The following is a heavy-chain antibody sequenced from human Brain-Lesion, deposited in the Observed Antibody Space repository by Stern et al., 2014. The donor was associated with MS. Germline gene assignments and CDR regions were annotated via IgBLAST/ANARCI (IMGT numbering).Heavy chain of an antibody. CDR2: MNPYSGNT. J-gene: IGHJ4*02. D-gene: IGHD2-2*01. Sequence: QVQLVQSGAEVKKPGASVKVSCQASGYTFSSYDITWVRQASGHGLEWMGWMNPYSGNTGNAQKFKGRVYMTSDPSISTVYMELTSLTSDDTAVYFCARAVRNQLLSEYWGQGTLVTVSS. CDR3: ARAVRNQLLSEY. V-gene: IGHV1-8*01. CDR1: GYTFSSYD.